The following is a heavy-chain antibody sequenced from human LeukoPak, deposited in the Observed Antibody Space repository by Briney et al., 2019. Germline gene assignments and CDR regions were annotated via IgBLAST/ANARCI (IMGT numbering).Heavy chain of an antibody. CDR2: ISHDGSNP. V-gene: IGHV3-30*18. Sequence: GGSLRLSCAASGFTFSSYGMHWVRQAPGKGLEWVAVISHDGSNPYYADSVKGRFTISRDNSKNTLYLQMSSLRAEDTATYYCAKTHYYDSSGVPGDYWGQGTLVTVSS. CDR3: AKTHYYDSSGVPGDY. CDR1: GFTFSSYG. J-gene: IGHJ4*02. D-gene: IGHD3-22*01.